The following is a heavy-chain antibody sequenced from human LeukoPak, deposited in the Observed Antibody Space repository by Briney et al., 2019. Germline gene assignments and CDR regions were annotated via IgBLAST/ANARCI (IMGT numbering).Heavy chain of an antibody. CDR3: AKSTTVTQRGYFDY. V-gene: IGHV3-30*18. D-gene: IGHD4-17*01. J-gene: IGHJ4*02. CDR1: GFTFSSYG. CDR2: ISYDGSNK. Sequence: GGSLRLSCAASGFTFSSYGMHWVRQAPAKGLEWVAIISYDGSNKYYADSVKGRFTLSRDNSKNTLYLQMNSLRAEDTAVYYCAKSTTVTQRGYFDYWGQGTLVTVSS.